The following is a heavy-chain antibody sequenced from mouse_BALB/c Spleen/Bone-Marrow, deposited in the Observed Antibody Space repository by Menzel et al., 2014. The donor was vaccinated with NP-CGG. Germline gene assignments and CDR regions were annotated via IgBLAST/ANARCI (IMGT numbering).Heavy chain of an antibody. V-gene: IGHV1S137*01. D-gene: IGHD1-1*01. J-gene: IGHJ4*01. Sequence: QVQLQQSGAELVRPGVSVKISCKGSGYTFTNNAIHWVKQSRAKSLEWIGIISTYYGDTTYNQKFKGRATMTVDKSSSTAYLKFARLTSEDSAIYYCARSGNVRNAMDYWGQGTSVTVSS. CDR3: ARSGNVRNAMDY. CDR1: GYTFTNNA. CDR2: ISTYYGDT.